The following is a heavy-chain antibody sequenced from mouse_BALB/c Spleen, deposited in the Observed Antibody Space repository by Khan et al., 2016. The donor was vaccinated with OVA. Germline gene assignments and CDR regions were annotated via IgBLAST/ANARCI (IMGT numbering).Heavy chain of an antibody. Sequence: VQLQESGAELVRPGSSVKISCKASGYSFSRSWMNWVKQRPGQGLEWIGQIFPGNGDTNYNGKFKGKATLTADTSSSTAYVQLTSLTSEDSAVCFCARGGGDGFAYWGQGTLVTVSA. CDR1: GYSFSRSW. CDR3: ARGGGDGFAY. D-gene: IGHD2-13*01. V-gene: IGHV1-80*01. CDR2: IFPGNGDT. J-gene: IGHJ3*01.